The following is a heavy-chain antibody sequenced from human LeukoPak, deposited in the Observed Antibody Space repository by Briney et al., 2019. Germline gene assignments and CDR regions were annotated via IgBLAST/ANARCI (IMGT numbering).Heavy chain of an antibody. CDR3: AKDPRIVGARY. CDR1: GFTFSSYA. J-gene: IGHJ4*02. V-gene: IGHV3-23*01. D-gene: IGHD1-26*01. Sequence: GGSLRLSCAASGFTFSSYAMSWVRQAPGKGLEWVSTISGSGGSTYYADSVKGRFTISRDNSKNTLYLQMNSLRAEDTAVYYCAKDPRIVGARYWGQGTLVTVSS. CDR2: ISGSGGST.